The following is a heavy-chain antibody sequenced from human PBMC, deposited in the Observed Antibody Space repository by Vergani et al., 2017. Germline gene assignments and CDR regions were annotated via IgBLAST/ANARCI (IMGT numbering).Heavy chain of an antibody. CDR3: ARDSSGGAAYYFDY. CDR1: VFTFDDYA. Sequence: VQLLESGGGLVQPGGSLRLSCAASVFTFDDYAMHRVRQAPGKGLEWVAVIWYDGSNKYYADSVKGRFTISRDNTKNTLYLQMNSLRAEDTAVYYCARDSSGGAAYYFDYWGQGTLVTVSS. V-gene: IGHV3-33*08. J-gene: IGHJ4*02. D-gene: IGHD1-26*01. CDR2: IWYDGSNK.